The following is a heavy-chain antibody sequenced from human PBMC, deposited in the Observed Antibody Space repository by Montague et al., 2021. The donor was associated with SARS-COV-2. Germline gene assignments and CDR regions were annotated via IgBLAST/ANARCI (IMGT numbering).Heavy chain of an antibody. CDR3: AKDQGDCSSSRCFRGWTYYYYGMDV. J-gene: IGHJ6*02. V-gene: IGHV3-30*18. Sequence: SLRLSCAASGFTFSSYGIHWVRQAPGKGLEWVAVISYDGSNKHYADSVKGRFTISRDNSKNTLYLQMNSLRAEDTAVYYCAKDQGDCSSSRCFRGWTYYYYGMDVWGQGTTVTVFS. CDR2: ISYDGSNK. D-gene: IGHD2-2*01. CDR1: GFTFSSYG.